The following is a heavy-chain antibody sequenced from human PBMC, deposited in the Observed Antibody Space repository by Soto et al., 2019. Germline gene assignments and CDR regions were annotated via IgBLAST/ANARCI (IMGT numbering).Heavy chain of an antibody. CDR2: IYSSGTT. CDR1: GGSITSANYY. CDR3: ARMGLHLVELSRNLFDP. Sequence: QVQLQESGPGLVKPSQTLSLSCSISGGSITSANYYWTWIRLFPGKGLEWIGYIYSSGTTHYNPSLKSRATISLDTSTNRFSLEVKSATAADTAVYYCARMGLHLVELSRNLFDPWGQGSLVTVSS. J-gene: IGHJ5*02. V-gene: IGHV4-31*03. D-gene: IGHD2-15*01.